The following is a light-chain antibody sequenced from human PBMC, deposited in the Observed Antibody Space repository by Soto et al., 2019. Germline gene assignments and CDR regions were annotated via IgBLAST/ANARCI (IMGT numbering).Light chain of an antibody. J-gene: IGKJ4*01. Sequence: DIVMTQSPDSLAVSLGERATINCKSSQSLLYTSNNKNYLSWFQQKPGQPPKLLIYWASTRESGVPDRFSGSGSGTDFTLTISSLQAEDVAFYYCQQYYTTPLTFGGGTKVDIK. CDR3: QQYYTTPLT. CDR1: QSLLYTSNNKNY. V-gene: IGKV4-1*01. CDR2: WAS.